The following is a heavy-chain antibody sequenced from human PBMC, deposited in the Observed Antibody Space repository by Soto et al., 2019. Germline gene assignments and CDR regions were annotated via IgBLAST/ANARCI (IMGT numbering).Heavy chain of an antibody. Sequence: VAVIWHDGSIKYYIDSVKGRFTISRDNSKNTVYLQLDNLRAEDTAVYYCARAGYSNTWRFDYWGQGALVTVSS. CDR2: IWHDGSIK. V-gene: IGHV3-33*01. D-gene: IGHD6-13*01. J-gene: IGHJ4*02. CDR3: ARAGYSNTWRFDY.